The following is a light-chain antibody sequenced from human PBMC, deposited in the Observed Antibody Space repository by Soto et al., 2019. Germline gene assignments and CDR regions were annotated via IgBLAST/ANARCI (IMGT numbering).Light chain of an antibody. J-gene: IGLJ1*01. CDR3: CSYVGSYSYV. Sequence: QSVLTQPRSVSGSPGRSVTVSCIGTSSDVGGYNSVSWYQEHPGKAPKLMIYDVIKRPSGVPDRFSGSKSGNTASLTISGLLAEDEADYYCCSYVGSYSYVFGTGTKVTVL. V-gene: IGLV2-11*01. CDR2: DVI. CDR1: SSDVGGYNS.